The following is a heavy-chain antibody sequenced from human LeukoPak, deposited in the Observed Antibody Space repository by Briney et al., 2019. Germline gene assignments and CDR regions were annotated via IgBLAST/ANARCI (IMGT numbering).Heavy chain of an antibody. D-gene: IGHD3-3*01. V-gene: IGHV4-59*01. CDR3: ARVSGDYDFWSGYYSPAWFDP. Sequence: SETLSLTCTVSGGSISSYYWSWIRQPPGKGLEWIGYIYYSGSTNYNPPLKSRVTISVDTSKNQFSLKLSSVTAADTAVYYCARVSGDYDFWSGYYSPAWFDPWGQGTLVTVSS. CDR2: IYYSGST. J-gene: IGHJ5*02. CDR1: GGSISSYY.